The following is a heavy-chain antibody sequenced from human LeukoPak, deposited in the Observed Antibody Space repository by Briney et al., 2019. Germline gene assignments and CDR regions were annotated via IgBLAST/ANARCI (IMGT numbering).Heavy chain of an antibody. D-gene: IGHD3-10*01. CDR3: ARGRLDAGSGSSYDY. Sequence: SETLSLTCTVSGGSISSYYWSWIRQPPGKGLEWIGEINHSGSTNYNPSLKSRVTISVDTSKNQFSLKLSSVTAADTAVYYCARGRLDAGSGSSYDYWGQGTLVTVSS. CDR1: GGSISSYY. V-gene: IGHV4-34*01. J-gene: IGHJ4*02. CDR2: INHSGST.